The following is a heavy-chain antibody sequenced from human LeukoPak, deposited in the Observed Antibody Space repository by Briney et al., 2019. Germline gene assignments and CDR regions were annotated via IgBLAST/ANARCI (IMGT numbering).Heavy chain of an antibody. CDR3: AKAIMTTVTPSNAFDI. Sequence: GGSLRLSCAASGFTFSNYWMHWVRQAPGKGLVWVSHINTDGSSTSYADSVKGRFTISRDNAKNTLYLQMSSLRAEDTAVYYCAKAIMTTVTPSNAFDIWGQGTVVTVSS. CDR1: GFTFSNYW. CDR2: INTDGSST. J-gene: IGHJ3*02. V-gene: IGHV3-74*01. D-gene: IGHD4-17*01.